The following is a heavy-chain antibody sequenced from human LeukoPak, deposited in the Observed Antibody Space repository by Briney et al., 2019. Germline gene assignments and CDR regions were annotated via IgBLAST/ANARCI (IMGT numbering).Heavy chain of an antibody. CDR1: GGSISSSSYY. Sequence: SETLSLTCTVSGGSISSSSYYWGWIRQPPGKGLEWIGSIYYSGSTYYNPPLKSRVTISVDTSKNQFSLKLSSVTAADTAVYYCARNNYYDSSGYPYYFGYWGQGTLVTVSS. D-gene: IGHD3-22*01. J-gene: IGHJ4*02. CDR3: ARNNYYDSSGYPYYFGY. V-gene: IGHV4-39*01. CDR2: IYYSGST.